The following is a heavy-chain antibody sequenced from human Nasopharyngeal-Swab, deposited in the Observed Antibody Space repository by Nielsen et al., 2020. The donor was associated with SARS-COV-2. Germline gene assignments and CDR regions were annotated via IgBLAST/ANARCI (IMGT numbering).Heavy chain of an antibody. J-gene: IGHJ4*02. CDR3: ARSNSGSYSGFDK. V-gene: IGHV4-59*12. CDR2: FSNGETT. CDR1: GGSISSFY. D-gene: IGHD1-26*01. Sequence: GSLRLSCSVSGGSISSFYWSWIRQPPGSGLEWMGYFSNGETTIYNPSLKSRVTISVDTSNNQFSLKMTSVSAADTAVYYCARSNSGSYSGFDKWGPGTLVTVSS.